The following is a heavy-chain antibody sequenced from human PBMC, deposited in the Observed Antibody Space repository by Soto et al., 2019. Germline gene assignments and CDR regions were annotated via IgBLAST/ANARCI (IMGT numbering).Heavy chain of an antibody. D-gene: IGHD1-26*01. CDR1: GYTLTELS. V-gene: IGHV1-24*01. Sequence: QVQLVQSGAEVKKPGASVKVSCKVSGYTLTELSMHWVRQAPGKGLEWMGGFDPEDGETIYAQKFQGRVTMTEDTSTDTAYMELSSLRSEDTAVYYCATDQVKWEGATESYYYGMDVWGQGTTVTVSS. CDR3: ATDQVKWEGATESYYYGMDV. CDR2: FDPEDGET. J-gene: IGHJ6*02.